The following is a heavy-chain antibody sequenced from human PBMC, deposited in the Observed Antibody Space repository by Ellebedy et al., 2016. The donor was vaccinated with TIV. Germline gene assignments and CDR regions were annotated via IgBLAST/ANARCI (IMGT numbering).Heavy chain of an antibody. CDR3: ARVDYDFLTGSNNWFDP. CDR2: IHYSGST. CDR1: GGSISSSY. Sequence: PGGSLRLSCTVSGGSISSSYWNWIRQPPGKGLEWIGYIHYSGSTNYNPSLKSRVTISVDTSKNQLSLKLSFVTAADAAFYYCARVDYDFLTGSNNWFDPWGQGTLVTVSS. V-gene: IGHV4-59*01. J-gene: IGHJ5*02. D-gene: IGHD3-9*01.